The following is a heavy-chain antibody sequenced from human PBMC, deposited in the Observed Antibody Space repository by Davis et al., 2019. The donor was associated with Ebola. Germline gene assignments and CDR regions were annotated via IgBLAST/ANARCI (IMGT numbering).Heavy chain of an antibody. J-gene: IGHJ6*02. CDR3: TRDRYNYGYYYYGMDV. V-gene: IGHV3-49*04. CDR2: ITRKAYGGTT. CDR1: GFTFGDYA. Sequence: GESLKISCPASGFTFGDYAMSWVRQAPGKGLEWVGFITRKAYGGTTEYAASVKGRFTISRDDSKSIAYLQMNSLKTEDTAVYYCTRDRYNYGYYYYGMDVWGQGTTVTVSS. D-gene: IGHD3-22*01.